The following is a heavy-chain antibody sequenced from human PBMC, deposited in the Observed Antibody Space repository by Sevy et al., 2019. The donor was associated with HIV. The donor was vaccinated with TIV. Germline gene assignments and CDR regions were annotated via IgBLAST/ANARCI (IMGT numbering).Heavy chain of an antibody. Sequence: ASVKVSCKVSGYTLTELSMHWVRQAPGKGLEWMGGFDPEDGETIYAQKFQGRVTMTEDTSTDTAYMELSSLRSGETAVYYCATDLRRYCSGGSCYWFDPWGQGTLVTVSS. V-gene: IGHV1-24*01. CDR3: ATDLRRYCSGGSCYWFDP. CDR2: FDPEDGET. D-gene: IGHD2-15*01. CDR1: GYTLTELS. J-gene: IGHJ5*02.